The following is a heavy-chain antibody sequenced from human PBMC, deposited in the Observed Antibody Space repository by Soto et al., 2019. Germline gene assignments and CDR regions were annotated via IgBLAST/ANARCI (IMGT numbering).Heavy chain of an antibody. CDR1: SGSISSSNW. J-gene: IGHJ4*02. D-gene: IGHD2-2*02. CDR3: AGAARCYNFDY. V-gene: IGHV4-4*02. CDR2: IYHSGST. Sequence: QVQLQESGPGLVKPSGTLSLTSAVSSGSISSSNWWSWFRQPPGKGLEWIGEIYHSGSTNYNPSLKSRGTIAGNKAKNQFPRETNAVTAPEPGVYYWAGAARCYNFDYWGQGTLVTVSS.